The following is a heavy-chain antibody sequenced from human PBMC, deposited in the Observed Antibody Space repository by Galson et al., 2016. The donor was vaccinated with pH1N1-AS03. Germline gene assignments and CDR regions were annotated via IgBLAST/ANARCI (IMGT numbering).Heavy chain of an antibody. J-gene: IGHJ4*02. CDR2: ITGVGVTM. D-gene: IGHD2/OR15-2a*01. V-gene: IGHV3-48*03. CDR1: GFAFRSHS. CDR3: TRDGPDTYFDFDF. Sequence: SLRLSCAASGFAFRSHSMNWVRQAPGKGLEWISYITGVGVTMYGDSVRGRFVLSRDNAKNSVSLQMNSLRAEDTAIYYCTRDGPDTYFDFDFWGQGTLVTVSS.